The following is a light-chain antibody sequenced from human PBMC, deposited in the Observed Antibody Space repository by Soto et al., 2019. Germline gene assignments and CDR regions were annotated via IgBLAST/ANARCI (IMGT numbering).Light chain of an antibody. CDR3: QLYSVYSSWT. J-gene: IGKJ1*01. CDR2: QAS. CDR1: ESISRW. Sequence: DIQMTQSPSSVSASVGDRVTITCRASESISRWLAWYQQKPGKVPKLLIYQASSLESGVPSRFSGSGSGTEFTLTISSLQTEDFATYYCQLYSVYSSWTFGQGTKVDIK. V-gene: IGKV1-5*03.